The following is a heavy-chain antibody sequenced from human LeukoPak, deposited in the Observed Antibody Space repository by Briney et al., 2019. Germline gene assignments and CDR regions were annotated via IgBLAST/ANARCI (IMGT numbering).Heavy chain of an antibody. CDR2: INPSGGST. CDR1: GYTFTSYY. CDR3: ARDVFDSSWSSSFDY. V-gene: IGHV1-46*01. D-gene: IGHD6-13*01. Sequence: GASVKVSCKASGYTFTSYYMHWVRQAPGQGLEWMGIINPSGGSTSYAQKLQGRVTMTTDTSTSTAYMELRSLRSDDTAVYYCARDVFDSSWSSSFDYWGQGTLVTVSS. J-gene: IGHJ4*02.